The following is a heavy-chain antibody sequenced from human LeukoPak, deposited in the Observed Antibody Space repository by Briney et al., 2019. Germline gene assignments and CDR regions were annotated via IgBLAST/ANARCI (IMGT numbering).Heavy chain of an antibody. J-gene: IGHJ4*02. CDR2: INPSGGST. CDR3: ARSRLRFLEWLSRIPNSFDY. V-gene: IGHV1-46*01. CDR1: GYTFTSYY. D-gene: IGHD3-3*01. Sequence: ASVKVSCKASGYTFTSYYIHWVRQAPGQGLEWMGIINPSGGSTSYAQKFQGRVTMTRDTSTSTVYMELSSLRSEDTAVYYCARSRLRFLEWLSRIPNSFDYWGQGTLVTVSS.